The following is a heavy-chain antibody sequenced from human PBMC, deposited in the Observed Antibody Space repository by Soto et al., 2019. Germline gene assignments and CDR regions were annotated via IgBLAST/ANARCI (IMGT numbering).Heavy chain of an antibody. V-gene: IGHV3-23*01. Sequence: EVQLLESGGGLVQPGGSLRLSCAASGFAFSSFALNWVRQAPGKGLDWVSVISDSGATTYYSDSVKGRFTISRDNSKNMLYLEMKSLRANDTAIYYCAQDKEVREATYLRYWGPGTLVTVSS. D-gene: IGHD3-10*01. CDR3: AQDKEVREATYLRY. J-gene: IGHJ4*02. CDR1: GFAFSSFA. CDR2: ISDSGATT.